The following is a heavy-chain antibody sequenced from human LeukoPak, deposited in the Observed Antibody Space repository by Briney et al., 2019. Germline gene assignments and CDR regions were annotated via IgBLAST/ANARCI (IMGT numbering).Heavy chain of an antibody. V-gene: IGHV3-48*04. D-gene: IGHD3-22*01. CDR3: ARGSYNYDSSGYYYPNWLDP. CDR1: GFTFSSYS. J-gene: IGHJ5*02. CDR2: ISSSSTI. Sequence: GGSLRLSCAASGFTFSSYSMNWVRQAPGKGLEWVSYISSSSTIYYADSVKGRFTISRDNAKNSLYLQMNSLRAEDTAVYYCARGSYNYDSSGYYYPNWLDPWGQGTLVTVSS.